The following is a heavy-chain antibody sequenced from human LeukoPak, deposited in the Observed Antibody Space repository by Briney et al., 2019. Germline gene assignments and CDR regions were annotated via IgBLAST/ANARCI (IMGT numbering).Heavy chain of an antibody. CDR1: GFNVSSNY. CDR2: IYSGSST. CDR3: ASSGYYDSSIFDY. V-gene: IGHV3-53*04. J-gene: IGHJ4*02. Sequence: GGSLRLSCGASGFNVSSNYMSWVRQAPGKGLEWVSVIYSGSSTYYADSVKGRFTISRHNSKNTLYLQMNSLRPEDTAVYHCASSGYYDSSIFDYWGQGTLVTVSS. D-gene: IGHD3-22*01.